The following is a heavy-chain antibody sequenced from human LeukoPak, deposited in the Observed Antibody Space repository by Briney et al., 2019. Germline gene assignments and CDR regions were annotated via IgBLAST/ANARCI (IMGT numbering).Heavy chain of an antibody. CDR1: GGSISSSSYY. D-gene: IGHD5-12*01. CDR2: IYYSGST. V-gene: IGHV4-39*01. J-gene: IGHJ4*02. Sequence: SETLSLTCTVSGGSISSSSYYWGWIRQPPGKGLEWIGSIYYSGSTYYNPSLKSRVTISVDTSKNQFSLKLSSVTAADTAVYYCARGRGYSGYDDYWGQGTLVTVSS. CDR3: ARGRGYSGYDDY.